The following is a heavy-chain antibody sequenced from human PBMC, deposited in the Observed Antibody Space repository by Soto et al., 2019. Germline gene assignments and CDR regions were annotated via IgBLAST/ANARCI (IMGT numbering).Heavy chain of an antibody. V-gene: IGHV3-23*01. CDR1: GFTFGTTD. D-gene: IGHD3-10*01. J-gene: IGHJ5*02. Sequence: QLLQSGGGLVQPGGSLTLSCAASGFTFGTTDMSWVRQAPGEGLEWVSTIDGSGGITYYADSVKGRFTISGDNSRNTVYLQMNSLGGDDTALYYCVKNSGWFNTWGQGALVTVSS. CDR3: VKNSGWFNT. CDR2: IDGSGGIT.